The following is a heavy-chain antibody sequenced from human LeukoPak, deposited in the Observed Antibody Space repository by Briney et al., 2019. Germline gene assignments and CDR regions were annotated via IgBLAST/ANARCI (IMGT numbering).Heavy chain of an antibody. D-gene: IGHD2-15*01. V-gene: IGHV4-31*01. CDR1: GGSISSGGYY. J-gene: IGHJ4*02. Sequence: TLSLTCTVSGGSISSGGYYWSWIRQHPGKGLEWXXYIYYSGSTYYNPSLKSQVTISVDTSKNQFSLKLSSVTAADTAVYYCAREYCSGGSCRPFGYWGQGTLVTVSS. CDR2: IYYSGST. CDR3: AREYCSGGSCRPFGY.